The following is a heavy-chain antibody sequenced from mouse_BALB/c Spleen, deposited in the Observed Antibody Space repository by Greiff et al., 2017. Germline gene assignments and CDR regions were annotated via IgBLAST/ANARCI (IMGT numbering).Heavy chain of an antibody. CDR2: IDPETGGT. V-gene: IGHV1-15*01. J-gene: IGHJ3*01. CDR1: GYTFTDYE. CDR3: ARCEGPPPGFAY. Sequence: VKLMESGAELVRPAASVTLSCKASGYTFTDYEMHWVKQTPVHGLEWIGAIDPETGGTAYNQKFKGKATLTADKSSSTAYMELRSLTSEDSAVYYCARCEGPPPGFAYWGQGTLVTVSA.